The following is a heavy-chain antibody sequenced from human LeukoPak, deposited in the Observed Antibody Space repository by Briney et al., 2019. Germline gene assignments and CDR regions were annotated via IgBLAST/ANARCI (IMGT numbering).Heavy chain of an antibody. CDR1: GGSISSSSYY. D-gene: IGHD6-19*01. V-gene: IGHV4-39*01. Sequence: SETLSLTCSVSGGSISSSSYYWGWIRQPPGKGLEWIGSIYYSGSTYYNPSLKSRVTISVDTSKNQFSLKLSSVTAADTAVYFCAGQGDMNSSRKWGQGTLVTVSS. CDR2: IYYSGST. CDR3: AGQGDMNSSRK. J-gene: IGHJ4*02.